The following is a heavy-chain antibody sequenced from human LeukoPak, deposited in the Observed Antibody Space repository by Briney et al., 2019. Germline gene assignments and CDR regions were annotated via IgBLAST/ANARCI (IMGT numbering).Heavy chain of an antibody. CDR3: AKDQDFYSYFDY. D-gene: IGHD4-4*01. V-gene: IGHV3-23*01. Sequence: GGSLRLSCAASGFTFSSYAMSWVRQAPGKGLEWVSAISGSGGSTYYADSVKGRFTISRDNSKNTLYLQMNSLGAEDTAVYYCAKDQDFYSYFDYWGQGTLVTVSS. CDR2: ISGSGGST. CDR1: GFTFSSYA. J-gene: IGHJ4*02.